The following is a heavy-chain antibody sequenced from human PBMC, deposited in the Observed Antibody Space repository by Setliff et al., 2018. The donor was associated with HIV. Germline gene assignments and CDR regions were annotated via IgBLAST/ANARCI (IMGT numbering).Heavy chain of an antibody. J-gene: IGHJ4*02. V-gene: IGHV3-66*02. CDR1: GASISSISYY. CDR2: IYSDGST. Sequence: PSETLSLTCSVSGASISSISYYWGWVRQAPGKGLEWVSTIYSDGSTYHADSVNGRFTLSRDISENALYLQIDSLRPEDTAVYYCARPRLYNSALDYWGQGTLVTVSS. D-gene: IGHD3-10*01. CDR3: ARPRLYNSALDY.